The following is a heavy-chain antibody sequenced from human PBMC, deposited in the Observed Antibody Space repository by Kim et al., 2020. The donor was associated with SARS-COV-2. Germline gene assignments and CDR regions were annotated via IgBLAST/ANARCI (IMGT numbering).Heavy chain of an antibody. Sequence: SETLSLTCTVSGGSISSYYWSWIRQPAGKGLEWIGRIYTSGSTNYNPSLKSRVTMSVDTSKNQFSLKLSSVTAADTAVYYCARVRGGYRQQLTQYNWFDPWGQGTLVTVSS. J-gene: IGHJ5*02. D-gene: IGHD6-13*01. V-gene: IGHV4-4*07. CDR2: IYTSGST. CDR1: GGSISSYY. CDR3: ARVRGGYRQQLTQYNWFDP.